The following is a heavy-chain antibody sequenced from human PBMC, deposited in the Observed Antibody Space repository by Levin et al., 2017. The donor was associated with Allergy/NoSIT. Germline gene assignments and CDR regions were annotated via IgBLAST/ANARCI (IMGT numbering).Heavy chain of an antibody. D-gene: IGHD6-19*01. V-gene: IGHV4-39*01. CDR1: GGSISSSSYY. CDR2: IYYSGST. Sequence: PSETLSLTCTVSGGSISSSSYYWGWIRQPPGKGLEWIGSIYYSGSTYYNPSLKSRVTISVDTSKNQFSLKLSSVTAADTAVYYCARLPGPYSSLPLDYWGQGTLVTVSS. CDR3: ARLPGPYSSLPLDY. J-gene: IGHJ4*02.